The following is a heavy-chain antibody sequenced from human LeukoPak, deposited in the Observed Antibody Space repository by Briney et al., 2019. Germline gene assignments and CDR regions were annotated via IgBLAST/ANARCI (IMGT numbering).Heavy chain of an antibody. CDR3: ARNYYYGSGSLFDY. CDR1: GGSISSGGYS. V-gene: IGHV4-30-2*01. D-gene: IGHD3-10*01. CDR2: IYHSGST. J-gene: IGHJ4*02. Sequence: SETLSLTCAVSGGSISSGGYSWSWIRQPPGKGLEWIGYIYHSGSTYYNPSLKSRVTISVDRSKNQFSLKLSSVTAADTAAYYCARNYYYGSGSLFDYWGQGTLVTVSS.